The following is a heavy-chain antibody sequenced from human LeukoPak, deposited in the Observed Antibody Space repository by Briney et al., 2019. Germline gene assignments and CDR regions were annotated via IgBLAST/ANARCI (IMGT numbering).Heavy chain of an antibody. CDR3: AREAAWGNWYFDL. D-gene: IGHD3-16*01. J-gene: IGHJ2*01. CDR1: GFTFSNFG. V-gene: IGHV3-30*03. Sequence: GEPLRLSCVASGFTFSNFGMHWVRQAPGKGLEWVAVIGNDGRAKRYAESVEGRFTLSRDNSKNIHFLEMNSPRDGDTATYYCAREAAWGNWYFDLWGRGTLVTVSS. CDR2: IGNDGRAK.